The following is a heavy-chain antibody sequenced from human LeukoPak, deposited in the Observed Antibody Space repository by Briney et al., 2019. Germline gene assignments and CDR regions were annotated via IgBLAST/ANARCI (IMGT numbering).Heavy chain of an antibody. CDR1: GFTFSIAG. CDR3: AKERSSSWYGRLYYYYMDV. J-gene: IGHJ6*03. CDR2: IGSDGHI. Sequence: GGSLRLSCVASGFTFSIAGMTWVRQATGKVLQWVSTIGSDGHIYYEDSVKGRVTISRDNARNSVFLQMNSLRAEDTAVYYCAKERSSSWYGRLYYYYMDVWGKGTTVTISS. D-gene: IGHD6-13*01. V-gene: IGHV3-21*04.